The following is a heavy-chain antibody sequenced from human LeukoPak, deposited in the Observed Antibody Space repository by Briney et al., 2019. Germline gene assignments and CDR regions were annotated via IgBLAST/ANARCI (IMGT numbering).Heavy chain of an antibody. CDR1: GYSFTNYW. J-gene: IGHJ2*01. Sequence: GESLKISCKASGYSFTNYWVAWVRQMPGKGLEWMGMIYPVNSDIRYSPSLRGQVTISDDKSIATAYLQWSSLKASGTAIYYCARTPGSSDYRGYQYWYFDLWGRGTVVTVSS. CDR2: IYPVNSDI. D-gene: IGHD5-12*01. V-gene: IGHV5-51*01. CDR3: ARTPGSSDYRGYQYWYFDL.